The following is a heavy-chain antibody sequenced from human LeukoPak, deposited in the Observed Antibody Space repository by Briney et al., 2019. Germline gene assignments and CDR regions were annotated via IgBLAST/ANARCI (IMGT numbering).Heavy chain of an antibody. Sequence: GGSLRLSCAASGFTFSSYAMSWVRQAPGKGLGWVSVISGSGGSTYYADSVKGRFTISRDNSKNTLYLQMNSLRVEDTAVYYCAKGGGSSWCVFDYWGQGTLVTASS. CDR2: ISGSGGST. J-gene: IGHJ4*02. CDR3: AKGGGSSWCVFDY. V-gene: IGHV3-23*01. CDR1: GFTFSSYA. D-gene: IGHD6-13*01.